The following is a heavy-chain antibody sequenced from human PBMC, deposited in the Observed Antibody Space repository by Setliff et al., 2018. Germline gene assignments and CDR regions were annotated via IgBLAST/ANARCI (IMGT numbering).Heavy chain of an antibody. CDR1: GYTFTSHY. Sequence: ASVKVSCKASGYTFTSHYMHWVRQAPGLGLEWMGTINPSSGRTSYAQKFQGRVTMTRDTSTSTVYMDMSSLRSEDTAVYYCARHRSGRLPSDCSSTSCYRLARYYYYGMDVWGQGTTVTVSS. J-gene: IGHJ6*02. D-gene: IGHD2-2*02. V-gene: IGHV1-46*01. CDR2: INPSSGRT. CDR3: ARHRSGRLPSDCSSTSCYRLARYYYYGMDV.